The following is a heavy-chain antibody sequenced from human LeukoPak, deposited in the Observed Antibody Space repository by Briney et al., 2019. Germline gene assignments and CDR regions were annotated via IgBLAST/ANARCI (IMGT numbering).Heavy chain of an antibody. CDR3: ARHRLYDSTGYYYDFDY. J-gene: IGHJ4*02. Sequence: SETLSLTCAVSGSSIRSGYYWGWIRQPPGKGLEWIGSIYYSGSTYDNPSLKSRVTISLDTSKNQFSLKLSSVTASDTAVYYCARHRLYDSTGYYYDFDYWGQGTLVTVSS. CDR2: IYYSGST. V-gene: IGHV4-38-2*01. D-gene: IGHD3-22*01. CDR1: GSSIRSGYY.